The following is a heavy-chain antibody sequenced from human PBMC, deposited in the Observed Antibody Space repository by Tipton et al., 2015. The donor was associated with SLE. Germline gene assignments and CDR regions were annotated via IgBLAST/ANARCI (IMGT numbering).Heavy chain of an antibody. V-gene: IGHV4-31*02. D-gene: IGHD1-26*01. CDR2: IHYTGST. Sequence: LRLSCTVSGVSINSGDYFYSWLRQHPGEGLEWIGYIHYTGSTYYNPSLKSRVIISIDTSENQFSLSLTSVTVADTAVYFCARGEASWGQGILVTVSS. J-gene: IGHJ5*02. CDR3: ARGEAS. CDR1: GVSINSGDYF.